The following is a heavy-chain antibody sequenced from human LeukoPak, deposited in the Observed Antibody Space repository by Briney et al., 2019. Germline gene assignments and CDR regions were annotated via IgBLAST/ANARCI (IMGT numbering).Heavy chain of an antibody. CDR2: IKHGGSEK. V-gene: IGHV3-7*01. J-gene: IGHJ6*03. CDR3: ARELIVGATWHYYYYMDV. Sequence: GGSLRLSCAASGFTFSSYWMSWVRQAPGKGLEWVANIKHGGSEKYYVDSVKGRFTISRDNTKNSLYLQMNSLRAEDTAVYYCARELIVGATWHYYYYMDVWGKGTTVTVSS. CDR1: GFTFSSYW. D-gene: IGHD1-26*01.